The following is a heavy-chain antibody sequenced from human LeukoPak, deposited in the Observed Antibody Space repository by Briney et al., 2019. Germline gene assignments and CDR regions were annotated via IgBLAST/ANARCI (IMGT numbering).Heavy chain of an antibody. CDR3: ARSNDFWSGYIDGYYFDY. Sequence: SETLSLTCTVSGGSISSSSYYWGWIRQPPGKGLEWIGSIYYSGSTYYNPSLKSRVTISVDTSKNQFSLKLSSVTAADTAVYYCARSNDFWSGYIDGYYFDYWGQGTLVTVSS. CDR1: GGSISSSSYY. D-gene: IGHD3-3*01. V-gene: IGHV4-39*07. CDR2: IYYSGST. J-gene: IGHJ4*02.